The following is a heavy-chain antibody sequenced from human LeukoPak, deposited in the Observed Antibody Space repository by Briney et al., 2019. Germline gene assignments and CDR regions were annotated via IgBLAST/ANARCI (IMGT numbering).Heavy chain of an antibody. CDR2: ISWNSGSI. CDR1: GFTFDDYA. D-gene: IGHD6-13*01. J-gene: IGHJ4*02. CDR3: AKPETFIAAAAFDY. V-gene: IGHV3-9*01. Sequence: GGSLRLSCAASGFTFDDYAMHWVRQAPGKGLEWVSGISWNSGSIGYADSVKGRFTISRDNAKNSLYLQMNSLRAEDTAVYYCAKPETFIAAAAFDYWGQGTLVTVSS.